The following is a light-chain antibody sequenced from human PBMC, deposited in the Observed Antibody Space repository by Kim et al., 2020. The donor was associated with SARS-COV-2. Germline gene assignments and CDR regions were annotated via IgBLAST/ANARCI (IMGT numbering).Light chain of an antibody. J-gene: IGKJ2*01. V-gene: IGKV3-15*01. CDR2: GAS. CDR3: QQYNNWPYT. CDR1: QSVSRN. Sequence: SVSPGGRATLSCRASQSVSRNLAWYQHKPGQAPSLLIYGASTRAAGIPARFSGSGSGTEFTLTISSLQSEDFVLYYCQQYNNWPYTFGQGTKLEI.